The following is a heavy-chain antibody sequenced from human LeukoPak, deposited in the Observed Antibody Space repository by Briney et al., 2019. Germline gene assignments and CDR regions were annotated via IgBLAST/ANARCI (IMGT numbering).Heavy chain of an antibody. Sequence: SETLSLTCTVSGGSISSGTSYWGWIRQPPGKGLEYIGSIYYSGSTFYNSSLKSRVTVSVDTSKNQFSLKLSSVTAADTAVYYCASFYGSGFSFDYWGQGTLVTVSS. CDR2: IYYSGST. CDR3: ASFYGSGFSFDY. V-gene: IGHV4-39*07. J-gene: IGHJ4*02. CDR1: GGSISSGTSY. D-gene: IGHD3-10*01.